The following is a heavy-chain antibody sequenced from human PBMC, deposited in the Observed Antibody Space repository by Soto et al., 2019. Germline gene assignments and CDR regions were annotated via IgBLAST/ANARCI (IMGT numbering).Heavy chain of an antibody. V-gene: IGHV3-15*07. Sequence: EVQLVESGGGLVKPGGSLRLSCAASGFTFSNAWMNWVRQAPGKGLEWVGRIKSTTDGGTTDYAAPVKGSFTISRDDSKNTLYLQLDSLKTADTAVYYCTTATSVWGTAELLTGPIDYWGQGTLVTVSS. CDR1: GFTFSNAW. J-gene: IGHJ4*02. CDR3: TTATSVWGTAELLTGPIDY. D-gene: IGHD1-26*01. CDR2: IKSTTDGGTT.